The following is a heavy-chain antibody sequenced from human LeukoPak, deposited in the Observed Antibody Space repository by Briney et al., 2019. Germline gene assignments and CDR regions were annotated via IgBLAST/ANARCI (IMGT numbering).Heavy chain of an antibody. Sequence: SETLSLTCTVSGGSISSYYWSWIRQPPGKGLEWIGYIYSSGSTNYNPSLKSRVTISVDTSKNQFSLKLSSVTAADTAVYYCASPLGYCSSTNCYGDYWGQGTLVTVSS. V-gene: IGHV4-59*08. CDR1: GGSISSYY. CDR3: ASPLGYCSSTNCYGDY. J-gene: IGHJ4*02. CDR2: IYSSGST. D-gene: IGHD2-2*01.